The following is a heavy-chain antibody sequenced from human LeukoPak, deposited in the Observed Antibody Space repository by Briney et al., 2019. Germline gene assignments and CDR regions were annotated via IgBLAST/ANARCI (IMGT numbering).Heavy chain of an antibody. CDR1: GGSISSGGYY. Sequence: PSETLSLTCTVSGGSISSGGYYWSWIRQPPGKGLEWIGYIYHSGSTYYNPSLKSRVTISVDRSKNQFSLKLSSVTAADTAVYYCARGRDSSGYYYILYWGQGTLVTVSS. V-gene: IGHV4-30-2*01. CDR2: IYHSGST. J-gene: IGHJ4*02. D-gene: IGHD3-22*01. CDR3: ARGRDSSGYYYILY.